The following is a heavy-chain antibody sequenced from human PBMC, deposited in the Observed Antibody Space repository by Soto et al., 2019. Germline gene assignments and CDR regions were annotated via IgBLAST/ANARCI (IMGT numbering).Heavy chain of an antibody. V-gene: IGHV4-30-2*01. J-gene: IGHJ5*02. CDR2: IYHSGST. Sequence: TLSLTCAVSGGSISSGGYSWSWIRQPPGKGLEWIGYIYHSGSTYYNPSLKSRVTISVDRSKNQFSLKLSSVTAADTAVYYCARVQNYYGSGSYYKVLWFDPWGQGTLVTVSS. D-gene: IGHD3-10*01. CDR1: GGSISSGGYS. CDR3: ARVQNYYGSGSYYKVLWFDP.